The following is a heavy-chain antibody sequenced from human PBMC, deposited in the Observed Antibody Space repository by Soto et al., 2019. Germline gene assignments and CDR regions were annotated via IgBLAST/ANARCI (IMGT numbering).Heavy chain of an antibody. CDR3: ARYEINSSSWYDWFDP. CDR2: ISWNSGSI. Sequence: PGGSLRLSCAASGFTFDDYAMPWVRQAPGKGLEWVSGISWNSGSIGYADSVKGRFTISRDNAKNSLYLQMNSLRAEDTAVYYCARYEINSSSWYDWFDPWGQGTLVTVSS. J-gene: IGHJ5*02. V-gene: IGHV3-9*01. D-gene: IGHD6-13*01. CDR1: GFTFDDYA.